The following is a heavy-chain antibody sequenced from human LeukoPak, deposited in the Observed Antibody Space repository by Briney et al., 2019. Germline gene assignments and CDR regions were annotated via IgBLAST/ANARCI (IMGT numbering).Heavy chain of an antibody. CDR1: GYTFTSYY. D-gene: IGHD3-22*01. V-gene: IGHV1-46*01. J-gene: IGHJ4*02. CDR3: ARGLDYYDTTKCFDY. Sequence: ASVKVSCKASGYTFTSYYIHWVRQAPGQGLELMGIINPSGGSTNYAQKFQGRVAMTRDTSTSTVYMELSSLRSEDTAVYYCARGLDYYDTTKCFDYWGQGTLVTVSS. CDR2: INPSGGST.